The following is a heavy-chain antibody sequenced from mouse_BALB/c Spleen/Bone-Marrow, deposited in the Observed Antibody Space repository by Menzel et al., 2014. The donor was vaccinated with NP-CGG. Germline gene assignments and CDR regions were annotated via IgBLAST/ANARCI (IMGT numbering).Heavy chain of an antibody. V-gene: IGHV1-82*01. Sequence: QVQLQQSGPELVKPGASVKISCKASGYAFSSSWMNWVKQRPGQGLEWIGRIYPGDGDTNYNGKFKGKATLTADKSSSTAYMQLSSLTSVDSAVYFCARDGYGKRNYFDYWCQGTTLTVSS. CDR3: ARDGYGKRNYFDY. CDR1: GYAFSSSW. D-gene: IGHD2-1*01. J-gene: IGHJ2*01. CDR2: IYPGDGDT.